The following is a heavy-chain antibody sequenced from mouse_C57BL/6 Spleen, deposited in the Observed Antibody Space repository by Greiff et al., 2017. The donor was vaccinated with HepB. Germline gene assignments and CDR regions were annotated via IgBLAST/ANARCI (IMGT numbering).Heavy chain of an antibody. CDR1: GYTFTGYW. V-gene: IGHV1-9*01. Sequence: VQRVESGAELMKPGASVKLSCKATGYTFTGYWIEWVKQRPGHGLEWIGEILPGSGSTNYNEKFKGKATFTADTSSNTAYMQLSSLTTEDSAIYYCASRGGWDEEGYAMDYWGQGTSVTVSS. CDR2: ILPGSGST. CDR3: ASRGGWDEEGYAMDY. D-gene: IGHD4-1*01. J-gene: IGHJ4*01.